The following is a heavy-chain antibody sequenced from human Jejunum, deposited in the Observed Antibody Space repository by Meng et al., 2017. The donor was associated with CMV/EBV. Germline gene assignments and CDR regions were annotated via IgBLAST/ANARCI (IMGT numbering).Heavy chain of an antibody. D-gene: IGHD5-18*01. Sequence: QVHAQESGPGLVKPSGTLSLTCTVSGGSISSYYWSWIRQPAGKGLEWIGRIYPNGNTNYNPSLKSRVTMSIDTSKNQFSLKLTSVTAADTAVYYCARDAPPNNYGWFDPWGQGTLVTVSS. CDR1: GGSISSYY. J-gene: IGHJ5*02. V-gene: IGHV4-4*07. CDR2: IYPNGNT. CDR3: ARDAPPNNYGWFDP.